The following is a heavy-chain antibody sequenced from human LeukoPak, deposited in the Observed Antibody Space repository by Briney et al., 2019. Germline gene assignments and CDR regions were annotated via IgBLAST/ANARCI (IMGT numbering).Heavy chain of an antibody. V-gene: IGHV3-30*02. CDR1: GFTFSSYG. CDR3: ASIITMVRGVPAGAFDI. D-gene: IGHD3-10*01. CDR2: IRYDGSNK. Sequence: GGSLRLSCAASGFTFSSYGMHWVRQAPAKGLEWVAFIRYDGSNKYYADSVKGRFTISRDNSKNTLYLQMNSLRAEDTAVYYCASIITMVRGVPAGAFDIWGQGTMVTVSS. J-gene: IGHJ3*02.